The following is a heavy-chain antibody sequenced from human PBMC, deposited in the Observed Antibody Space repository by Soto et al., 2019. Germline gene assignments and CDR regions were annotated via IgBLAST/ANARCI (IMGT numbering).Heavy chain of an antibody. CDR2: IIPIFGTA. V-gene: IGHV1-69*06. CDR1: GGTFSSYA. Sequence: SVKVSCKASGGTFSSYAISWVRQAPGQGLEWMGGIIPIFGTANYAQKFQGRVTITADKSTSTAYMELSSLRSEDTAVYYCARGGVYQLLYYYYYYGMDVWGQGTTVTVSS. J-gene: IGHJ6*02. D-gene: IGHD2-2*01. CDR3: ARGGVYQLLYYYYYYGMDV.